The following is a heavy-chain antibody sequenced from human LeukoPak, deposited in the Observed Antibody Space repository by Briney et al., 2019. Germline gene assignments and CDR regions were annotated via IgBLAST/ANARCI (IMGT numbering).Heavy chain of an antibody. Sequence: SETLSLTCAAYGGSFSGYYWNWIRQPPGKGLEWIGEINHSGSTNYNPSLKSRVTISVDTSKNQFSLKLSSVTAADTAVYYCARHVRRYNWFDPWGQGTLVTVSS. CDR1: GGSFSGYY. CDR3: ARHVRRYNWFDP. J-gene: IGHJ5*02. CDR2: INHSGST. V-gene: IGHV4-34*01.